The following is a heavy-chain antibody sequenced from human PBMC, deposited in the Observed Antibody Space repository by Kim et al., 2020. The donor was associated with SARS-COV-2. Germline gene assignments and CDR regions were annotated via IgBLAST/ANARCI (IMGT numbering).Heavy chain of an antibody. CDR1: GFAFTDNY. CDR2: ITLNGGGT. CDR3: ARAEWEFTGPIDY. V-gene: IGHV1-2*06. J-gene: IGHJ4*02. Sequence: ASVKVSCQASGFAFTDNYIHWVRQAPGQGLEWMGRITLNGGGTNYAQKFQGRVTMTRDTSINTAYMDLTSLRSDDTAVYYCARAEWEFTGPIDYWGQGTLVTVSS. D-gene: IGHD1-26*01.